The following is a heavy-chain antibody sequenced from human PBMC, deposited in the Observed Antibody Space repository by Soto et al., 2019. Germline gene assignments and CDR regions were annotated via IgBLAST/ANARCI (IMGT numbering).Heavy chain of an antibody. CDR2: IWYDGSNK. V-gene: IGHV3-33*01. Sequence: QVQLVESGGGVVQPGRSLRLSCAASGFTFSSYGMHWVRQAPGKGLEWVAVIWYDGSNKYYADSVKGRFTISRDNSKNTLYLQMNSLRAEDTAVYYCARGGYSYGSLDYWGQGTLVTVSS. CDR3: ARGGYSYGSLDY. J-gene: IGHJ4*02. CDR1: GFTFSSYG. D-gene: IGHD5-18*01.